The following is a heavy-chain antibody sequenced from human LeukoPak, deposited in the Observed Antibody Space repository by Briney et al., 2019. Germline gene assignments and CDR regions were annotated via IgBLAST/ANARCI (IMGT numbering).Heavy chain of an antibody. V-gene: IGHV3-15*01. Sequence: GGSLRLSCAGSGFSFSEYYMNWIRQAPGKGLEWVGRIKSKTDGGTTDYAAPVKGRFTISRDDSKNTLYLQMNSLKTEDTAVYYCTTEGSDYYDSSGYLHLFDYWGQGTLVTVSS. J-gene: IGHJ4*02. CDR3: TTEGSDYYDSSGYLHLFDY. CDR1: GFSFSEYY. D-gene: IGHD3-22*01. CDR2: IKSKTDGGTT.